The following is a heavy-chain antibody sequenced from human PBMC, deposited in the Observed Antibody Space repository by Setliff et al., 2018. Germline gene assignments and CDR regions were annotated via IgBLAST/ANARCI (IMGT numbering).Heavy chain of an antibody. D-gene: IGHD1-26*01. CDR2: ISSSSSYI. J-gene: IGHJ4*02. CDR3: ARDRGSGSYFLRYFDY. CDR1: GFTFSSYS. Sequence: GGSLRLSCAASGFTFSSYSMNWVRQAPGKGLEWVSSISSSSSYIYYADSVKGRFTISRDNAKNSLYLQMNSLRAEDTAVYYCARDRGSGSYFLRYFDYWGQGTLSTVSS. V-gene: IGHV3-21*01.